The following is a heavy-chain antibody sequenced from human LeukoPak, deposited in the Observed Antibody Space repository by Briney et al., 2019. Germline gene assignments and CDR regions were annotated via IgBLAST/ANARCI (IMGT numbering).Heavy chain of an antibody. CDR3: ATNLGYSSSWFLGGDY. CDR2: FDPEDGET. Sequence: ASLKVSCKVSGYTLTELSMHWVRQAPGKGLEWMGGFDPEDGETIYAQKFQGRVTMTEDTSTDTAYMELSSLRSEDTAVYYCATNLGYSSSWFLGGDYWGQGTLVTVSS. V-gene: IGHV1-24*01. J-gene: IGHJ4*02. CDR1: GYTLTELS. D-gene: IGHD6-13*01.